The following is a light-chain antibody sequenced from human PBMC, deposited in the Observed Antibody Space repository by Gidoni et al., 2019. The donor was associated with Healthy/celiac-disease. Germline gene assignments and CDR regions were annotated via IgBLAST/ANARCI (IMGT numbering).Light chain of an antibody. V-gene: IGKV3-20*01. Sequence: IVFTQSPGSLSLSPGERATLSCRASQSVSSSYLAWYQQQPGQAPRLLIYGASSRATGIPDRVSGSGSGTDFTLTISRLEPEDFAVYDCQQYGSSPRFSFGQGTKLEIK. CDR3: QQYGSSPRFS. J-gene: IGKJ2*01. CDR2: GAS. CDR1: QSVSSSY.